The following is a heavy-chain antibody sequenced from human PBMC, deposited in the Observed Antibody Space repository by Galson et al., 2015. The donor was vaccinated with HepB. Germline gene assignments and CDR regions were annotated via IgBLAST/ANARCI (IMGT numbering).Heavy chain of an antibody. CDR3: ARESEIVVVEGAENAFDI. J-gene: IGHJ3*02. D-gene: IGHD2-15*01. Sequence: SVKVSCKASGYTFTNYAITWVRRAPGQGLEWMGRISAYNGNTNYAQMLQGRVTMTTDTSTRTAYMELRSLRSDVTAVCYCARESEIVVVEGAENAFDIWGQGTTVTISS. V-gene: IGHV1-18*01. CDR1: GYTFTNYA. CDR2: ISAYNGNT.